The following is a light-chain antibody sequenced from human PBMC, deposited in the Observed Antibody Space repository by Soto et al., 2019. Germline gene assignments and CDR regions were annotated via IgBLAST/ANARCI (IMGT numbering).Light chain of an antibody. CDR3: QQRSNW. J-gene: IGKJ1*01. V-gene: IGKV3-11*01. CDR2: DAS. CDR1: QSVSSY. Sequence: EIVMTQSPATLSVSPGERATLSCRASQSVSSYLAWYQQKPGQAPRLLIYDASNRATGIPARFSGSGSGTDLTLTISSLEPEDFAVYYCQQRSNWFGQGTKVDIK.